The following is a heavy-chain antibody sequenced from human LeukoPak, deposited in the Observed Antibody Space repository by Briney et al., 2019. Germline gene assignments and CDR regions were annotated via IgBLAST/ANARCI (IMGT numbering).Heavy chain of an antibody. Sequence: ASVKVSCKASGYTFTGYYIHWVRQAPGLGLEWMGWINPNSGGTTYAQKIQGRITMTGDTPISTVYMELSRLRSDDTAVYYCARANILTGSAFDPWGQGTLVTVSS. V-gene: IGHV1-2*02. CDR3: ARANILTGSAFDP. CDR1: GYTFTGYY. CDR2: INPNSGGT. D-gene: IGHD3-9*01. J-gene: IGHJ5*02.